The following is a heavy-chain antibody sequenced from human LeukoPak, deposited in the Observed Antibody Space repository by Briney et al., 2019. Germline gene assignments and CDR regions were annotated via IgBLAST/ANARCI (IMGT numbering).Heavy chain of an antibody. CDR3: ARSDITMVRGFDY. CDR1: GGSISSGDYY. Sequence: SETLSLTCTVSGGSISSGDYYWSWIRQPPGKGLEWIGYIYYSGSTNYNPSLKSRVTISVDTSKNQFSLKLSSVTAADTAVYYCARSDITMVRGFDYWGQGTLVTVSS. J-gene: IGHJ4*02. CDR2: IYYSGST. D-gene: IGHD3-10*01. V-gene: IGHV4-61*08.